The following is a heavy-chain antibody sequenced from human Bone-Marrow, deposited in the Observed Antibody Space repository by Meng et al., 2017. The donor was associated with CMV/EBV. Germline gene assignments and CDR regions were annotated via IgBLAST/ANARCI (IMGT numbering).Heavy chain of an antibody. CDR2: IYYSGCT. CDR1: GCSISSSSYY. Sequence: GSGMVKPLETLSLTCAVSGCSISSSSYYWGWLRQPPGKGLVWIGSIYYSGCTYYNQSLKSRVTNSVDTSMNQFTLKLSSVTAADTAVYYCARVKKGMAMFDYWGQGTLVTVSS. D-gene: IGHD6-13*01. J-gene: IGHJ4*02. V-gene: IGHV4-39*06. CDR3: ARVKKGMAMFDY.